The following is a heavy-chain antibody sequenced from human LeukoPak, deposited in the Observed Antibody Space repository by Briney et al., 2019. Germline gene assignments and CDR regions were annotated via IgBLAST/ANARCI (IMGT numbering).Heavy chain of an antibody. CDR1: LDSTTSNF. J-gene: IGHJ4*02. Sequence: PSETLSLTCTVSLDSTTSNFWSWVRQPPGKGLEWIGEIHRSGSPNYNPSLQSRVTISIDRSRNQIVLELSSVTAADTAVYYCAREILGGFNPGAYWGQGVVVTLSS. CDR3: AREILGGFNPGAY. CDR2: IHRSGSP. D-gene: IGHD1-14*01. V-gene: IGHV4-4*02.